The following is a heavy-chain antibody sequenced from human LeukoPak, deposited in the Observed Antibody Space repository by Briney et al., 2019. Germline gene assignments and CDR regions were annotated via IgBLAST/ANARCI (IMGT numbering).Heavy chain of an antibody. Sequence: SETLSLTCAVYGGSFSGYYWSWIRQPPGKGLEWIGYIYYSGSTNYNPSLKSRVTISVDTSKNQFSLKLSSVTAADTAVYYCARHFLAGVGPYLAYCGGDCYPNWFDPWGQGTLVTVSS. D-gene: IGHD2-21*02. CDR2: IYYSGST. V-gene: IGHV4-59*08. CDR3: ARHFLAGVGPYLAYCGGDCYPNWFDP. CDR1: GGSFSGYY. J-gene: IGHJ5*02.